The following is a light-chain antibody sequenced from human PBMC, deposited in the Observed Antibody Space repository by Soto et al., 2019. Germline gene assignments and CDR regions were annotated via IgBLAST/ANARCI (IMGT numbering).Light chain of an antibody. J-gene: IGKJ1*01. CDR1: QNVSSY. CDR3: QQSFFAPPT. Sequence: DTPMDQSPYSVSASVGDTVTITCRARQNVSSYVNWDQQKPGTAPKHLICESSTLESGVPSTFSGDGFGTYFTLTISSLHPDDFATYYCQQSFFAPPTFGRGTKVEI. CDR2: ESS. V-gene: IGKV1-39*01.